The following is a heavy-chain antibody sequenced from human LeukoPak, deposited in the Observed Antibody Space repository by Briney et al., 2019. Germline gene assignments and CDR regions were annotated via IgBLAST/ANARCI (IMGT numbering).Heavy chain of an antibody. D-gene: IGHD3-22*01. V-gene: IGHV1-69*13. CDR1: GYTFTSNY. J-gene: IGHJ4*02. CDR2: IIPIFGTA. CDR3: ARGGSMIVDAAFDY. Sequence: GASVKVSCKASGYTFTSNYIHWVRQAPGQGLEWMGGIIPIFGTANYAQKFQGRVTITADESTSTAYMELSSLRSEDTAVYYCARGGSMIVDAAFDYWGQGTLVTVSS.